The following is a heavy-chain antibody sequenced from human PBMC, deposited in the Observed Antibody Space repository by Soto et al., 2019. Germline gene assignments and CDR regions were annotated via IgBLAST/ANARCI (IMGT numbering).Heavy chain of an antibody. D-gene: IGHD6-13*01. CDR1: GLTFSSYG. Sequence: PGGSLRLSCAASGLTFSSYGMHWVRQAPGKGLEWVALIWYDGSNKYYADSVKGRFTISRDNSKNTLYSQMNSLRAEDTAVYYCARTSISGIWYPFDYWGQGTLVTVSS. CDR2: IWYDGSNK. CDR3: ARTSISGIWYPFDY. J-gene: IGHJ4*02. V-gene: IGHV3-33*01.